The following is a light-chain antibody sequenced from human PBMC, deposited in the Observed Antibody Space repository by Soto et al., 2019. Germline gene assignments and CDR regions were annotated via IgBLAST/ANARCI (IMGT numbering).Light chain of an antibody. Sequence: EIVLTQSPGTLSLSPGERATLSCRASQSLTSDYLAWYQQKPGQAPRLLIYGASSRAAGIPDRFSGSGSGTDFTLTIGRLEPEDFAVYYCPQYQTSPPSYTFGQGTKLEI. CDR2: GAS. J-gene: IGKJ2*01. CDR3: PQYQTSPPSYT. CDR1: QSLTSDY. V-gene: IGKV3-20*01.